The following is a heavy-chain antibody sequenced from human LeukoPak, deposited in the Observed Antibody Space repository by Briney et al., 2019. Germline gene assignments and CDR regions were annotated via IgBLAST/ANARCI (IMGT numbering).Heavy chain of an antibody. CDR2: MNPNSGNT. Sequence: GASVKVSCKASGYTFTSYDINWVRQATGHGLEWMGWMNPNSGNTGYAQKFQGRVTMTGNTSISTAYMELSSLRSEDTAVYYCARRRSSIAAFYYYYMDVWGKGTTVTVSS. V-gene: IGHV1-8*01. J-gene: IGHJ6*03. CDR3: ARRRSSIAAFYYYYMDV. D-gene: IGHD6-6*01. CDR1: GYTFTSYD.